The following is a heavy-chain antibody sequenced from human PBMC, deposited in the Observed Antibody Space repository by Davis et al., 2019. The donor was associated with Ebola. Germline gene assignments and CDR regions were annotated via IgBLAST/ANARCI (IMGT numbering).Heavy chain of an antibody. CDR3: ARGGISMMVVPRDYYYGMDV. CDR2: INPNSGGT. V-gene: IGHV1-2*06. D-gene: IGHD3-22*01. J-gene: IGHJ6*02. Sequence: AASVKVSCKASGYSFTGYYIQWVRQAPGQGLEWMGRINPNSGGTNYAQKFQGRVTMTRDTSISTAYMDLTRLTSDDTAVYYCARGGISMMVVPRDYYYGMDVWGQGTTVTVSS. CDR1: GYSFTGYY.